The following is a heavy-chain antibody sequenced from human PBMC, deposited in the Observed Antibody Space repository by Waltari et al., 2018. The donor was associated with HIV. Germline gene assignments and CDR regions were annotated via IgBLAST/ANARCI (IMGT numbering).Heavy chain of an antibody. CDR3: AKYFADVSGPRGAFDI. D-gene: IGHD3-9*01. V-gene: IGHV3-7*01. CDR1: GFTFSMYW. J-gene: IGHJ3*02. CDR2: INHHGSDK. Sequence: EVQLVESGGGLVQPGGSLRLSCAASGFTFSMYWMTWVRQAPGKGLEWVANINHHGSDKYYVDSVRGRFTISRDNAKNLLYLQMNSLGAEDTAVYYCAKYFADVSGPRGAFDIWGQGTMVTVSS.